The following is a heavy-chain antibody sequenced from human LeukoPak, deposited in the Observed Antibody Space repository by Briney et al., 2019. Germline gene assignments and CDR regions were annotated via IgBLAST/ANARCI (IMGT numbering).Heavy chain of an antibody. V-gene: IGHV3-48*03. CDR1: GFTFSNYE. CDR2: ISSSSATI. J-gene: IGHJ4*02. Sequence: GGSLRLSCTVSGFTFSNYEMNWVRQAPGKGLEWVSYISSSSATIYYADSVKGRFTISRDNSKNTLYLQMNSLRAEDTAVYYCAKRSDDILTGYYTPENYFDYWAREPWSPSPQ. CDR3: AKRSDDILTGYYTPENYFDY. D-gene: IGHD3-9*01.